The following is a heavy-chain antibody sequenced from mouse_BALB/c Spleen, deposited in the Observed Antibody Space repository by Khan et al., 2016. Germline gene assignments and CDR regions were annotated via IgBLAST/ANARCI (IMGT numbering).Heavy chain of an antibody. CDR1: GYTFTNYV. J-gene: IGHJ1*01. CDR2: VNPYNDGT. Sequence: EVQLQESGPELVKPGASVKMSCKASGYTFTNYVMHWVKQKPGQGLEWIGYVNPYNDGTKYNEKFKVKATLTSDKSSITAYMDLSSLTSEDSAVYYCVRGPLGFHYWYFDVWGAGTTVTVSS. D-gene: IGHD4-1*01. CDR3: VRGPLGFHYWYFDV. V-gene: IGHV1S136*01.